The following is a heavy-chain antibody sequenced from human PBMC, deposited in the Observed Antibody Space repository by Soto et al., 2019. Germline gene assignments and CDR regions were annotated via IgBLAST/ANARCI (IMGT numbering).Heavy chain of an antibody. D-gene: IGHD1-1*01. CDR2: IYYSGST. V-gene: IGHV4-31*03. CDR3: ARAPIPNWNYYGMDV. CDR1: GGSVNSGGYH. Sequence: SETLSLTCTVSGGSVNSGGYHWSWIRQHPGKGLEWIGDIYYSGSTYYNPSLKSRVTISIDTSTNHFSLHLSALTAADTAVYYCARAPIPNWNYYGMDVWGQGTTVTSP. J-gene: IGHJ6*02.